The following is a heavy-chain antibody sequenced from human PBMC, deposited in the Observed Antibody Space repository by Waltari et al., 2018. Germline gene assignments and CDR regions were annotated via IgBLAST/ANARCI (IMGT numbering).Heavy chain of an antibody. CDR2: INQSGIT. D-gene: IGHD6-13*01. J-gene: IGHJ4*02. Sequence: QVQLQQWGAGLVKPSETLSLTCAVYGGSFSDYYWSWTRQPPGKGLEWIGEINQSGITKYNPSLKSRFTISVDRSKNQFSRNLRSVTAADTAVYYCASSSDAGDYWGQGTLVTVSS. CDR1: GGSFSDYY. V-gene: IGHV4-34*01. CDR3: ASSSDAGDY.